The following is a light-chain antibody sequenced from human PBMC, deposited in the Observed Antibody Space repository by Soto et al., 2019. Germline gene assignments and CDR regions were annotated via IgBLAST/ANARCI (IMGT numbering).Light chain of an antibody. CDR1: QSVSTY. V-gene: IGKV3-11*01. CDR3: LQRSHWWT. Sequence: EIVLTQSPATLSLSPGERATLSCRASQSVSTYLAWYQQKPGQPPRLLIYDASTRATGIPARFSGSGSGADFTLTISSLEPEDFAVYYCLQRSHWWTFGQGTKVEIK. CDR2: DAS. J-gene: IGKJ1*01.